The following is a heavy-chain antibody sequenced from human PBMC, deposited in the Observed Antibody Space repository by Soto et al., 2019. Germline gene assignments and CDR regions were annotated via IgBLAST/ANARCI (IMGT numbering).Heavy chain of an antibody. CDR3: ARDGLTYDIFTGPYYYGMDV. J-gene: IGHJ6*02. CDR1: GGSVSSGSYY. D-gene: IGHD3-9*01. V-gene: IGHV4-61*01. Sequence: QVQLQESGPGLVKPSETLSLTCTVSGGSVSSGSYYWSWIRQPPGKGLEWIGYIYYSGSTNYNPSLKSRVTISVDTSNSQFSLKRSSVTAADTAVYYCARDGLTYDIFTGPYYYGMDVWGQGTTVTVSS. CDR2: IYYSGST.